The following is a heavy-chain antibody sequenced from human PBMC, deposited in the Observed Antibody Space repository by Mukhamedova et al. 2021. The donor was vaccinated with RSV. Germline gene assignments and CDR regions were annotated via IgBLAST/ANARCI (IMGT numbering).Heavy chain of an antibody. CDR2: INPNSGGT. J-gene: IGHJ4*02. Sequence: GQGLEWMGWINPNSGGTNYAQKFQGWVTMTRDTSISTAYMELSRLRSDDTAVYYCARAAYSSSWYYFDYWGQGTLVTASS. D-gene: IGHD6-13*01. V-gene: IGHV1-2*04. CDR3: ARAAYSSSWYYFDY.